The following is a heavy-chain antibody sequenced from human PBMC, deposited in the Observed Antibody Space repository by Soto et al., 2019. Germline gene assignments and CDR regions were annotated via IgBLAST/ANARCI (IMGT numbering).Heavy chain of an antibody. D-gene: IGHD6-13*01. V-gene: IGHV3-21*01. CDR2: ISSNSAYI. Sequence: GGSLRLSCAASGFTFRSFTMNWVRQAPGKGLEWVSTISSNSAYIYYTDALRGRFTISRGNAKNSLHLQMNSLRAEDTAVYYCTRDASRDSSARGWFDPWGPGALVTVSS. CDR1: GFTFRSFT. J-gene: IGHJ5*02. CDR3: TRDASRDSSARGWFDP.